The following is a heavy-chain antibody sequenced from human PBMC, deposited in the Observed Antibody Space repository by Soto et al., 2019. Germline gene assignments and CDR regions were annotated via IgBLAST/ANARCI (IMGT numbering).Heavy chain of an antibody. Sequence: SVKVSCKASGGTFSSYAISWVRQAPGQGLEWMGGIIPIFGTANYAQKFQGRVTITADESTSTAYMELSSLRSEDTAVYYCARTTGYSGSYYPSYYFDYWGQGTLVTVSS. V-gene: IGHV1-69*13. CDR2: IIPIFGTA. CDR3: ARTTGYSGSYYPSYYFDY. J-gene: IGHJ4*02. D-gene: IGHD1-26*01. CDR1: GGTFSSYA.